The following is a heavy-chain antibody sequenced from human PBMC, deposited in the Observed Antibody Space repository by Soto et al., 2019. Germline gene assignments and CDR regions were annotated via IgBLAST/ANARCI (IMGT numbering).Heavy chain of an antibody. CDR2: LYNNGGT. CDR3: ARERVAGKLFDY. CDR1: GGSINGYY. V-gene: IGHV4-59*01. D-gene: IGHD6-19*01. Sequence: SETLSLTCTVSGGSINGYYWSWIRQPPGKGLEWIGYLYNNGGTIYNPSLKSRVTISVDTSKTQFSLKLSSVTAADTAVYYCARERVAGKLFDYWGQGTLVTVSS. J-gene: IGHJ4*02.